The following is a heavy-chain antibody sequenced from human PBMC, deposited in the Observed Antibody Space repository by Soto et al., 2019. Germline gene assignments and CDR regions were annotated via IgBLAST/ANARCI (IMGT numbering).Heavy chain of an antibody. J-gene: IGHJ6*03. CDR1: GFTFSRYD. V-gene: IGHV3-23*01. CDR3: AKDLGTDDFWSAYYTYYYMDV. CDR2: ISGSGDNT. Sequence: EVQLLESGGGLVQPGGSLRLSCAASGFTFSRYDLNWVRQAPGKGLEWVSVISGSGDNTYYADSVKGRFTISRDNSKNTLYLQMNSLRAEDTAVYYCAKDLGTDDFWSAYYTYYYMDVWGKGTTVTVSS. D-gene: IGHD3-3*01.